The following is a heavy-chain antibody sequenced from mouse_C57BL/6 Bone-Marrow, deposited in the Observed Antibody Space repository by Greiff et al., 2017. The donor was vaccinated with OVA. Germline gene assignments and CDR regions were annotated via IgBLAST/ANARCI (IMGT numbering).Heavy chain of an antibody. CDR3: ARERITTVVAHWCFDV. D-gene: IGHD1-1*01. J-gene: IGHJ1*03. CDR1: GFTFSSYA. CDR2: ISSGGDYI. V-gene: IGHV5S21*01. Sequence: EVKLVESGEGLVKPGGSLKLSCAASGFTFSSYAMSWVRQTPEKRLEWVAYISSGGDYISYADTVTGRFTLARDNARNTLYLQMSSLKSEDTAMYYCARERITTVVAHWCFDVWGTGTTVTVSS.